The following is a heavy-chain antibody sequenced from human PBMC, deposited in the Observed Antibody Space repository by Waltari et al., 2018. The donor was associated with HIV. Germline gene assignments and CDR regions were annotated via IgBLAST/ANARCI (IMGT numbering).Heavy chain of an antibody. D-gene: IGHD5-12*01. Sequence: EVRLLESGVGSVQPGGSLSLCAEAPRLTCSSHTRRSVRQAPGKGLEWVLAMSGSCGSTYYADSVKGRFTISRDNSKNTLYLQMNSLRAEDTAVYYFAKDPMDIVATINYYGMDVWGQGTTVTVSS. CDR3: AKDPMDIVATINYYGMDV. CDR1: RLTCSSHT. V-gene: IGHV3-23*01. CDR2: MSGSCGST. J-gene: IGHJ6*02.